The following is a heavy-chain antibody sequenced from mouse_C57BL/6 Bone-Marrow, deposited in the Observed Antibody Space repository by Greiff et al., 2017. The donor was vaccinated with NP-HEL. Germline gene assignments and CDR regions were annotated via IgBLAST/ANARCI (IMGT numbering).Heavy chain of an antibody. CDR1: GFTFSDYG. CDR3: ARRTTPWYFDV. CDR2: ISNLAYSI. D-gene: IGHD1-1*01. J-gene: IGHJ1*03. V-gene: IGHV5-15*04. Sequence: EVKLVESGGGLVQPGGSLKLSCAASGFTFSDYGMAWVRQAPRKGPEWVGFISNLAYSIYYADNVTGRFTISREKSKNTLYLEMSSLRSEDTAMYCCARRTTPWYFDVWGTGTTVTVSS.